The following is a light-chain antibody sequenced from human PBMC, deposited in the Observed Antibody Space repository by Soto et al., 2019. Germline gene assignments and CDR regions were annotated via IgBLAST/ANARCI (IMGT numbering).Light chain of an antibody. CDR1: QSVSSNY. Sequence: EIVLTQSPGTLSFSPGERATLSCRASQSVSSNYLAWYQQKPGQAPRLLIFGASSRASGIPDRFSGSGSGTDFTLTIGRLEPEDFAVYYCQQYGRSPATFGQGTKVDIK. J-gene: IGKJ1*01. CDR3: QQYGRSPAT. CDR2: GAS. V-gene: IGKV3-20*01.